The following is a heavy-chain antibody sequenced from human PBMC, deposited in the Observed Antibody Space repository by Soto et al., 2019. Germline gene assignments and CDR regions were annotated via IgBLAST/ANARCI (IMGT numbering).Heavy chain of an antibody. Sequence: QVLLQESGPGLVQPSGTLSLSCVVSGVSISSNYYCGWARQPPGKGLEWLGDISHIGSVNYNPSLKSRVTISMDKPQNQFSLKVNSVTAADTAVYYCARSFGWYAIDYWGQGTLVIVSS. CDR2: ISHIGSV. CDR1: GVSISSNYY. J-gene: IGHJ4*02. D-gene: IGHD6-19*01. CDR3: ARSFGWYAIDY. V-gene: IGHV4-4*02.